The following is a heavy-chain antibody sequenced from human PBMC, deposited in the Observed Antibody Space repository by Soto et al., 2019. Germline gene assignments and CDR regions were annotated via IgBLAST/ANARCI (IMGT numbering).Heavy chain of an antibody. V-gene: IGHV1-69*01. CDR2: IIPIFGTA. CDR1: GGTFSSYA. CDR3: ARDQKGSSPPDIKYYYYGMDV. Sequence: QVQLVQSGAEVQKPGSSVKVSCKASGGTFSSYAISWVRQAPGQGLEWMGGIIPIFGTANYAQKFQGRVTITEDESTSTAYMELSSLRSEDTAVYYCARDQKGSSPPDIKYYYYGMDVWGQGTTVTVSS. J-gene: IGHJ6*02. D-gene: IGHD3-9*01.